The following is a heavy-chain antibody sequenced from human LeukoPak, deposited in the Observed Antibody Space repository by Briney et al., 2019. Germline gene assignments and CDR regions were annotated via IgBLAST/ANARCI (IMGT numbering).Heavy chain of an antibody. CDR1: GGSISSYY. V-gene: IGHV4-59*01. CDR3: ARVGGTNYYYYGMDV. J-gene: IGHJ6*02. D-gene: IGHD1-1*01. CDR2: IYYSEST. Sequence: PSETLSLTCTVSGGSISSYYWSWIRQPLGKGLEWIGYIYYSESTNYNPSLKSRVTISVDTSKNQFSLKLSSVTAADTAVYYCARVGGTNYYYYGMDVWGQGTTVTVSS.